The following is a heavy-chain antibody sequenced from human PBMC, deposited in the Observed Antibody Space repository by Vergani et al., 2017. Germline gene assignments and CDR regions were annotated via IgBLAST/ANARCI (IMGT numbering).Heavy chain of an antibody. Sequence: QLQLQESGPGLVQPSATLSLPSTLSAPPITRPSSYCGCLRQPPRKGLEWIGYIYYSGSTNYNPSLKSRVTISVDTSKNQFSLKLSSVTAADTAVYYCARDRKGFDPWGQGTLVTVSS. D-gene: IGHD1-14*01. CDR2: IYYSGST. J-gene: IGHJ5*02. V-gene: IGHV4-61*01. CDR1: APPITRPSSY. CDR3: ARDRKGFDP.